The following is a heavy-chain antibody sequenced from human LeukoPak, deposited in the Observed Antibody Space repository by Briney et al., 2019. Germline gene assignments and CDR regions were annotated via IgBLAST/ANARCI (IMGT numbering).Heavy chain of an antibody. J-gene: IGHJ4*02. CDR1: GFTFSSYW. D-gene: IGHD3-10*01. V-gene: IGHV3-7*01. Sequence: GGSLRLSCAASGFTFSSYWMSWVRQAPGKGLEWVANIKEDGSEKYYVDSVKGRFTISRDNAKNSLYLQMNSLRAEDTAVYYCARDLSDRGTPHFDYWGQGTLVTVSS. CDR2: IKEDGSEK. CDR3: ARDLSDRGTPHFDY.